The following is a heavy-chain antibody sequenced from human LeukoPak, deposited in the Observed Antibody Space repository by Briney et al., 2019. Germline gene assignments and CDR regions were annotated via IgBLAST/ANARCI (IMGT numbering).Heavy chain of an antibody. CDR1: GFTFSSYA. D-gene: IGHD1-26*01. CDR2: ISYDGSNK. CDR3: ARERWELPHYFDY. J-gene: IGHJ4*02. V-gene: IGHV3-30*04. Sequence: GGSLRLSCAASGFTFSSYAMHWVRQAPGKGLEWVAVISYDGSNKYYADSVKGRFTISRDNSKITLYLQMNSLRAEDTAVYYCARERWELPHYFDYWGQGTLVTVSS.